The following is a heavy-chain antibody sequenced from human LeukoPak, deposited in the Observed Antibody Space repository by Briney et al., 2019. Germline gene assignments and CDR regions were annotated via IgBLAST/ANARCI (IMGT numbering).Heavy chain of an antibody. J-gene: IGHJ3*02. CDR3: ARDRVGATPFDAFDI. V-gene: IGHV4-59*01. CDR2: IYYSGST. CDR1: GGSISSYY. D-gene: IGHD1-26*01. Sequence: SETLSLTCTVSGGSISSYYWSWIRQPPGKGLEWIGYIYYSGSTNYNPSLKSRVTISVDTSKNQFSLKLSSVTAADTAVYYCARDRVGATPFDAFDIWGQGTMVTVSS.